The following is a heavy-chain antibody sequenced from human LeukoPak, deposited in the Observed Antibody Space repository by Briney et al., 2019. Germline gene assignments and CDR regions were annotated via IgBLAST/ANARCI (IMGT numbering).Heavy chain of an antibody. D-gene: IGHD3-9*01. CDR2: IIPIFGTA. Sequence: SEKVSCKASGGTFSSYAISWVRQAPGQGLEWMGGIIPIFGTANYARKFQGRVTITADESTSTAYMELSSLRSEDTAVYYCARVFLTGYGGANWFDPWGQGTLVTVSS. CDR3: ARVFLTGYGGANWFDP. J-gene: IGHJ5*02. V-gene: IGHV1-69*13. CDR1: GGTFSSYA.